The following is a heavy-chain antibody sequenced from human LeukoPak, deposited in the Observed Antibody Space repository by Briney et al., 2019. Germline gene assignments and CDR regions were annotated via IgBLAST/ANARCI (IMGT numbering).Heavy chain of an antibody. CDR3: ARGPPAEVVVAATFDY. CDR1: GDSISSPTYY. V-gene: IGHV4-39*07. CDR2: INHSGST. D-gene: IGHD2-15*01. J-gene: IGHJ4*02. Sequence: SETLSLTCTVSGDSISSPTYYWGWIRQPPGTGLEWIGEINHSGSTNYNPSLKSRVTISVDTSKNQFSLKLSSVTAADTAVYYCARGPPAEVVVAATFDYWGQGTLVTVSS.